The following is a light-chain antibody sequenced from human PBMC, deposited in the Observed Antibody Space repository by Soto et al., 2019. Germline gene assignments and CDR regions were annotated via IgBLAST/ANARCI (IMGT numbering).Light chain of an antibody. CDR2: DVG. CDR3: SSFAGSNNFPYV. J-gene: IGLJ1*01. Sequence: QSVLTQPRSVSGSPGQSVTISCTGTSSDVGGYNYVSWYQQHPGKAPKVIIYDVGKRPSGVPDRFSGSKSGNTASLTVSGLQAEDEADYYCSSFAGSNNFPYVFGTGTKLTVL. V-gene: IGLV2-11*01. CDR1: SSDVGGYNY.